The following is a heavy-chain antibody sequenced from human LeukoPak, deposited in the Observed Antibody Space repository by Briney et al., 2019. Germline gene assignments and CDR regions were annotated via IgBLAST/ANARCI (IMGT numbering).Heavy chain of an antibody. CDR1: GGSISSYY. V-gene: IGHV4-59*01. Sequence: PSETLSLTCTVSGGSISSYYWSWIRQAPGKGLEWIGYIYYSGSTNYNPSPKSRVTISVDPSKNQFSLKVSSVTAADTAVYYCARRTGYYDGFDYWGQGTLVTVSS. CDR3: ARRTGYYDGFDY. D-gene: IGHD3/OR15-3a*01. J-gene: IGHJ4*02. CDR2: IYYSGST.